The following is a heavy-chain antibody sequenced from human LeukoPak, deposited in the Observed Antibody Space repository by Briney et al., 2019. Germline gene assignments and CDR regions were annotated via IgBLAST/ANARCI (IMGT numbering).Heavy chain of an antibody. CDR3: ARALSGDWFDP. Sequence: PSETLSLTCTVSGGPISSYYWSWIRQPPGKGLEWIGYICYSGSTNYNPSLKSRVTISVDTSKNQFSLKLSSVTAADADVYYCARALSGDWFDPWGQGTLVTVSS. D-gene: IGHD3-10*01. V-gene: IGHV4-59*01. J-gene: IGHJ5*02. CDR2: ICYSGST. CDR1: GGPISSYY.